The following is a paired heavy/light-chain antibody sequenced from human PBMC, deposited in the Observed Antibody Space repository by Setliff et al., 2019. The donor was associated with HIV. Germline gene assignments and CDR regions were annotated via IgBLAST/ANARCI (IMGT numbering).Heavy chain of an antibody. Sequence: QVQLVQSGSEVKKPGASVKISCKTSGYTFTSYDVNWVRQATGQGLEWMGWMNPNSGNTGYALRFQGRVSLTRDTSTNTAYLELSDLSSEDTAIYYCARGTPATWFGVIYWGQGTLVTVSS. CDR2: MNPNSGNT. CDR3: ARGTPATWFGVIY. J-gene: IGHJ4*02. D-gene: IGHD3-10*01. CDR1: GYTFTSYD. V-gene: IGHV1-8*01.
Light chain of an antibody. J-gene: IGKJ1*01. CDR3: QNYYSGLWT. V-gene: IGKV1-27*01. Sequence: DIQMTQSPSSLSASVGDRVTITCRASQSISNELAWYQQKPGKVPTLLIYDASTVQPGVPSRFRGSRSGTSFTLTISSLQPEDVATYFCQNYYSGLWTFGQGTKVEIK. CDR1: QSISNE. CDR2: DAS.